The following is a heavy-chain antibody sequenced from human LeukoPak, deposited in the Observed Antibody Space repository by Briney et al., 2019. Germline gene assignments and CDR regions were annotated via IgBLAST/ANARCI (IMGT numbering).Heavy chain of an antibody. V-gene: IGHV4-39*07. D-gene: IGHD2-15*01. CDR2: IYYSGGT. J-gene: IGHJ4*02. CDR1: GGSISSSSYY. CDR3: ARDPCSGGSCYDY. Sequence: SETLSLTCTVSGGSISSSSYYWGWIRQPPGKGLEWIGSIYYSGGTYYNPSLKSRVTISVDTSKNQFSLKLSSVTAADTAVYYCARDPCSGGSCYDYWGQGTLVTVSS.